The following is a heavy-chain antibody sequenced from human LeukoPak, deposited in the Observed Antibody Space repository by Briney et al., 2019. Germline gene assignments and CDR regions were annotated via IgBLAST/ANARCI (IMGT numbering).Heavy chain of an antibody. Sequence: GGSLRLSCAASGFTFISYSMNWVRQAPGKGLEWVSSISSSSSYIYYADSVKGRFTISRDNAKNSLYLQMNSLRAEDTAVYYCARVGAIYCTNGVCPPFDYWGQGTLVTVSS. CDR1: GFTFISYS. V-gene: IGHV3-21*01. CDR2: ISSSSSYI. J-gene: IGHJ4*02. D-gene: IGHD2-8*01. CDR3: ARVGAIYCTNGVCPPFDY.